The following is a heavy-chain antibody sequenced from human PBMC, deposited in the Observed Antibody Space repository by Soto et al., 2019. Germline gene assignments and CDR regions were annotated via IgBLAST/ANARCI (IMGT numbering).Heavy chain of an antibody. V-gene: IGHV1-69*01. CDR3: ARVTSMVRGVIDNWFDP. D-gene: IGHD3-10*01. CDR1: GGTFSSYA. Sequence: QVPLVQSGAEVKKPGSSVTVSCKASGGTFSSYAIHWVRQAPGQGLEWMGGIIPMYGPAKYAQRLQGRVTITADESTTTVYTELTSLTSQDTAVYYCARVTSMVRGVIDNWFDPWGHGNLVTVSS. CDR2: IIPMYGPA. J-gene: IGHJ5*02.